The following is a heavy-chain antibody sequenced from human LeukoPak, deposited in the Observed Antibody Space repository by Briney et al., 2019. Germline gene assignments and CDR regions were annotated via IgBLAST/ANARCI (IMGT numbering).Heavy chain of an antibody. J-gene: IGHJ5*02. V-gene: IGHV4-34*01. CDR3: ASGSYGHDNWFDP. CDR1: GGSFSGYY. CDR2: INHSGST. D-gene: IGHD4-17*01. Sequence: PSETLSLTCAVYGGSFSGYYWSWIRQPPGKGLEWIGEINHSGSTNYNPSLKSRVTISVDTSKSQFSLKLSSVTAADTAVYYCASGSYGHDNWFDPWGQRTLVTVSS.